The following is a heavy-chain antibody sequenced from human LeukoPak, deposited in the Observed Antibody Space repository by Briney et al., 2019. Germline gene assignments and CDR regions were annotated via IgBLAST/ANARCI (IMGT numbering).Heavy chain of an antibody. CDR1: RATFSNYA. D-gene: IGHD5-18*01. Sequence: GASVKVSCKASRATFSNYAISWVRQAPGQGLEWMGGIIPIFGTTNYAQKFQGRVTISADESTSTAYMELSSLRSEDTAVYYCAKAIQLWFSFDYWGQGTLVTVSS. CDR2: IIPIFGTT. J-gene: IGHJ4*02. V-gene: IGHV1-69*13. CDR3: AKAIQLWFSFDY.